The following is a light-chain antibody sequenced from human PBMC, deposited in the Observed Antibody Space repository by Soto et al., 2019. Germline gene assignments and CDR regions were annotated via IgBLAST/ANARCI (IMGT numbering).Light chain of an antibody. CDR2: GAS. CDR3: QPYNNWPLT. CDR1: QSVSSN. Sequence: EIVMTQSPATLSVSPGERATLSCRASQSVSSNLAWYQQKPGQAPRLLIYGASTRATGIPARFSGSGSGTEFTLTISSLQSEDFAVYYCQPYNNWPLTFGGGTRWIS. J-gene: IGKJ4*01. V-gene: IGKV3-15*01.